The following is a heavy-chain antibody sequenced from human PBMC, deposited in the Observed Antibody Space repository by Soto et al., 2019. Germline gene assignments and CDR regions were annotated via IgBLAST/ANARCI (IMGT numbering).Heavy chain of an antibody. Sequence: QVQLVQSGAEVKKPGSSVKVSCKASGGTFSSYAISWVRQAPGQGLEWMGGIIPIFGTANYAQKFQGRVTITADEXTXTAXMELSSLRSEDTAVDYCARKNDYGDFGGYYYGMDVWGQGTTVTVSS. D-gene: IGHD4-17*01. V-gene: IGHV1-69*12. CDR2: IIPIFGTA. J-gene: IGHJ6*02. CDR1: GGTFSSYA. CDR3: ARKNDYGDFGGYYYGMDV.